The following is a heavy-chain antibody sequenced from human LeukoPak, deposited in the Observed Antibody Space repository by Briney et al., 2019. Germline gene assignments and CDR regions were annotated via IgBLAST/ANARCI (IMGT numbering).Heavy chain of an antibody. D-gene: IGHD2-2*01. CDR1: GYTFTGYY. CDR3: ARYCSSTSCSIYNWFDL. Sequence: ASVKVSCKASGYTFTGYYMHWVRQAPGQGLEWMGWINPISGCTNYAHKFQRRVTMTSDTSISTAYMELIRLRSDDTAVYYCARYCSSTSCSIYNWFDLWGQGTLVTVSS. V-gene: IGHV1-2*07. CDR2: INPISGCT. J-gene: IGHJ5*02.